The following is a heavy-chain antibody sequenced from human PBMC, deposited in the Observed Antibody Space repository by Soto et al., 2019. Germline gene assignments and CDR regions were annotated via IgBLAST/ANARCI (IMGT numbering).Heavy chain of an antibody. D-gene: IGHD3-3*01. Sequence: PGGSLRLSCAASGFTFSSYAMSWVRQAPGKGLEWVSAISGSGGSTYYADSVKGRFTISRDNSKNTLYLQMNSLRAEDTAVYYFAKARAQYYDLWSCYPVDYWGQGTLVTVSS. CDR3: AKARAQYYDLWSCYPVDY. J-gene: IGHJ4*02. V-gene: IGHV3-23*01. CDR1: GFTFSSYA. CDR2: ISGSGGST.